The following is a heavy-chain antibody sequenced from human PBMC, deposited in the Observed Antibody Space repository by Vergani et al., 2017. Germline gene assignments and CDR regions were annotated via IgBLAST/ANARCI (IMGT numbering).Heavy chain of an antibody. V-gene: IGHV4-34*01. CDR1: GGSFSGYY. CDR2: INHSGST. J-gene: IGHJ6*02. Sequence: QVQLQQWGAGLLKPSETLSLTCAVYGGSFSGYYWSWIRQPPGKGLEWIGEINHSGSTNYNPSLKSRVTISVDTSKNQFSLKLISVTAADTAVYYCARLYYYDSSGYYYYYYYGMDVWGQGTTVTVSS. D-gene: IGHD3-22*01. CDR3: ARLYYYDSSGYYYYYYYGMDV.